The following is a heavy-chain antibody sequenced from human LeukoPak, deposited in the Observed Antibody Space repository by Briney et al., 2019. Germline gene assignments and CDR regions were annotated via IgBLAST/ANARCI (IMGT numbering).Heavy chain of an antibody. CDR1: GGSSSSYY. CDR2: IYYSGNI. V-gene: IGHV4-59*12. J-gene: IGHJ4*02. D-gene: IGHD2-15*01. CDR3: VTNSIGYCSGGNCYQVSDS. Sequence: SETLSLTGSVSGGSSSSYYWSWIRQPPGKRLDWIGYIYYSGNINYKSPLKSRVTISVDKSKKQFSLKLSSVTAADTAVYYCVTNSIGYCSGGNCYQVSDSXGQXTLXXVSS.